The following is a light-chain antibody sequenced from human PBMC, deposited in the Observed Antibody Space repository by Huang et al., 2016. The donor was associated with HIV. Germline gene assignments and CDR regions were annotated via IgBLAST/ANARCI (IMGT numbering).Light chain of an antibody. CDR2: GAS. Sequence: EIVMTQSPATLSVYPGERATLSCRASQSVSSNLAWYQQKPGQAPRLLIYGASTSATGIPARFSGSGSGTEFTLTVSSLQSEDFAVYYCQQYNKWPPITFGQGTRLEIK. CDR3: QQYNKWPPIT. J-gene: IGKJ5*01. CDR1: QSVSSN. V-gene: IGKV3-15*01.